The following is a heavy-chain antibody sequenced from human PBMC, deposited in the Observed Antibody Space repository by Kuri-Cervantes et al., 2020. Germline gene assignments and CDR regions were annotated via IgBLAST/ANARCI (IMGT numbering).Heavy chain of an antibody. CDR1: GFTVSSNY. Sequence: GGSLRLSCAASGFTVSSNYMSWVRQAPGKGLEWVSVIYSCGSTYYADSVKGRFTISRDNSKNTLYLQMNSLRAEDTAVYYCAKDRGSGWYDFDYWGQGTLVTVSS. CDR3: AKDRGSGWYDFDY. D-gene: IGHD6-19*01. V-gene: IGHV3-53*01. J-gene: IGHJ4*02. CDR2: IYSCGST.